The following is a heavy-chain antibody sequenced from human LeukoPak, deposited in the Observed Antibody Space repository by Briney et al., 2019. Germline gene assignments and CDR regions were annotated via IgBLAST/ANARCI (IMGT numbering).Heavy chain of an antibody. J-gene: IGHJ5*02. V-gene: IGHV3-23*01. Sequence: PGGSLRLSCAASGFTFSSYAMSWVRQAPGKGLEWVSAISGSGGSTYYADSVKGRFTISRDNSKNTLYLQMNSLRAEDTAVYYCASRITMVRGVIQSWGQGTLVTVSS. D-gene: IGHD3-10*01. CDR3: ASRITMVRGVIQS. CDR2: ISGSGGST. CDR1: GFTFSSYA.